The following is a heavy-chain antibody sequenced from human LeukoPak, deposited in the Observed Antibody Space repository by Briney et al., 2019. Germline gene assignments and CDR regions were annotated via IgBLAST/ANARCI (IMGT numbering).Heavy chain of an antibody. V-gene: IGHV3-48*04. CDR1: GFTFSSSS. CDR2: IGSSNSTT. D-gene: IGHD1-26*01. Sequence: GGSLRLSCAASGFTFSSSSMNWVRQGPGKGLEWVSYIGSSNSTTYYADSVKGRFTISRDNAKNSLYLQMNSLRAEDTAVYYCAKVGELLLSAFDIWGQGTMVTVSS. J-gene: IGHJ3*02. CDR3: AKVGELLLSAFDI.